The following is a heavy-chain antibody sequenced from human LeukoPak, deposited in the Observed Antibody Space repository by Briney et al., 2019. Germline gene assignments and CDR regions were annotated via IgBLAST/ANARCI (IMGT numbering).Heavy chain of an antibody. CDR1: GFTFSSYA. V-gene: IGHV3-23*01. CDR3: AKGRGSGSSFDY. D-gene: IGHD3-10*01. CDR2: ISGSGGST. J-gene: IGHJ4*02. Sequence: GGSLNLSCAASGFTFSSYAMSWVRQAPGKGLEWVSAISGSGGSTYYADSVKGRFTISRDNSKNTLYLQMNSLRAEDTAVYYCAKGRGSGSSFDYWGQGTLVTVSS.